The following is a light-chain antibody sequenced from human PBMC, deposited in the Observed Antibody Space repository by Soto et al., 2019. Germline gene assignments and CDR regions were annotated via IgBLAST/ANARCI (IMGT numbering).Light chain of an antibody. CDR3: GSWDSSPSAYV. CDR1: SSNIGGNS. CDR2: DDN. V-gene: IGLV1-51*01. Sequence: QSVLTQPPSVSAAPGQKVTISCSGSSSNIGGNSVSWYQQLPGTAPKRLIYDDNERPSGIPDRFSGSKSGTSATLGITGFQTGDEADYYCGSWDSSPSAYVCGTGPKVTV. J-gene: IGLJ1*01.